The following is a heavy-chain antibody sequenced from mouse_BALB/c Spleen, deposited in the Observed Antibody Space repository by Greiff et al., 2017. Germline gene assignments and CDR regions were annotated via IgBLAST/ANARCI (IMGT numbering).Heavy chain of an antibody. CDR3: ARGVATVVGFDY. CDR2: IWAGGST. J-gene: IGHJ2*01. CDR1: GFSLTSYG. Sequence: VKLQQSGPGLVAPSQSLSITCTVSGFSLTSYGVHWVRQPPGKGLEWLGVIWAGGSTNYNSALMSRLSISKDNSKSQVFLKMNSLQTDDTAMYYCARGVATVVGFDYWGQGTTLTVSS. D-gene: IGHD1-1*01. V-gene: IGHV2-9*02.